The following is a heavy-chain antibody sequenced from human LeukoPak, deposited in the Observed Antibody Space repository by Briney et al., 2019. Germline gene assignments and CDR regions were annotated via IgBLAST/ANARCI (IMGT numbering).Heavy chain of an antibody. CDR1: GGSFSGDY. V-gene: IGHV4-34*01. J-gene: IGHJ6*01. D-gene: IGHD3-10*01. CDR3: ARGQNYGSGSYRNYYYYXYGMXV. Sequence: SETLSLTCAVYGGSFSGDYWSWIRQPPGKGLEWIGEINDSGSTNYDPSLKSRVTISVDTSKNQFSLKLSSVTAADTAVYYCARGQNYGSGSYRNYYYYXYGMXVW. CDR2: INDSGST.